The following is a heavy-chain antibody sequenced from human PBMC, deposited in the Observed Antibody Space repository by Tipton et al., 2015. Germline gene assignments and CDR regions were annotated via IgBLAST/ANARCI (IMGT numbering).Heavy chain of an antibody. CDR1: GSMFRSYG. CDR3: ARDPSHYFYDSSGYPDY. V-gene: IGHV3-33*01. CDR2: IWYDGSHK. D-gene: IGHD3-22*01. J-gene: IGHJ4*02. Sequence: SLRLSCAASGSMFRSYGMHWVRQAPGKGLEWVAFIWYDGSHKYYVESVKGRFNISRDNSNNTLYLQMNSLRGEDTAVYYCARDPSHYFYDSSGYPDYWGQGTLVTVSS.